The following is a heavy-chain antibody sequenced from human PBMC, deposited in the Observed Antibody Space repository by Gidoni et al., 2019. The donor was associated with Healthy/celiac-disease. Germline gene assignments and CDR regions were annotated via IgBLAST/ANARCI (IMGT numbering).Heavy chain of an antibody. Sequence: QVQLQQWGAGLLKPSETLSLTCAVYGGSFSCYYWSWIRQPPGKGLEWIGEINHSGSTNYNPSLKSRVTISVDTSKNQFSLKLSSVTAADTAVYYCARGGRTTRYYYDSSGYYGDYWGQGTLVTVSS. J-gene: IGHJ4*02. CDR3: ARGGRTTRYYYDSSGYYGDY. CDR1: GGSFSCYY. D-gene: IGHD3-22*01. V-gene: IGHV4-34*01. CDR2: INHSGST.